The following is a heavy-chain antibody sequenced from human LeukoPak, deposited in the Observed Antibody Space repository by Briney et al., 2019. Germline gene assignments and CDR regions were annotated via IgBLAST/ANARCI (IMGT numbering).Heavy chain of an antibody. D-gene: IGHD3-3*01. CDR1: GFQFSNYW. Sequence: GGSLRLSCAASGFQFSNYWMTWVRQAPGKGLEWVANIKRDGSAKSYVDSVKGRFTISRDNAKNSLYLQMNSLTAEDTAVYYCARDAPYYDFWSGYYTPYYYYYMDVWGKGTTVTVSS. V-gene: IGHV3-7*01. CDR3: ARDAPYYDFWSGYYTPYYYYYMDV. CDR2: IKRDGSAK. J-gene: IGHJ6*03.